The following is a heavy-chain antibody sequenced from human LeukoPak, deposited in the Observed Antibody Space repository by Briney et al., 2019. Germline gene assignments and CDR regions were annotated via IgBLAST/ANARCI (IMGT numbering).Heavy chain of an antibody. V-gene: IGHV3-30*02. J-gene: IGHJ5*02. CDR1: GFTFSSYG. Sequence: PGGSLRLSCAASGFTFSSYGMHWVRQAPGKGLEWVAFIRYDGSNKYYADSVKGRFTISRDNAKNSLYQQMNSLRAEDTAVYYCARDGAIYCSSTSCYKEGDNWFDPWGQGTLVTVSS. CDR2: IRYDGSNK. D-gene: IGHD2-2*02. CDR3: ARDGAIYCSSTSCYKEGDNWFDP.